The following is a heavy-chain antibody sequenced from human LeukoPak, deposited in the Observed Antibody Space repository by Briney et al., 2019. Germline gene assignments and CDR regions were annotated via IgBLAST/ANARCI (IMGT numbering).Heavy chain of an antibody. CDR3: AKGPVVTFDI. CDR2: IYIGGST. CDR1: GFTVSSNY. J-gene: IGHJ3*02. Sequence: PGGSLRLSCAASGFTVSSNYMSWVRQAPGKGLQWVSVIYIGGSTYYADSVKGRFTISRDNSKNTLYLQMNSLRAEDTAVYYCAKGPVVTFDIWGQGTMVTVSS. V-gene: IGHV3-53*01. D-gene: IGHD2-15*01.